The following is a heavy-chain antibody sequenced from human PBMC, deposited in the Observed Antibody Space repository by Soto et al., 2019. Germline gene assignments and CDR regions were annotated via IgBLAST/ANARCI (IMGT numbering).Heavy chain of an antibody. Sequence: ASVKVSCKASGGTFSSYAISWVRQAPGQGLEWMGGIIPIFGTANYAQKFQGRVTITADKSTSTAYMELSSLRSEDTAVYYCAALGGGVVEASDPFDYWGQGTLVTVSS. D-gene: IGHD3-3*01. V-gene: IGHV1-69*06. CDR1: GGTFSSYA. CDR2: IIPIFGTA. CDR3: AALGGGVVEASDPFDY. J-gene: IGHJ4*02.